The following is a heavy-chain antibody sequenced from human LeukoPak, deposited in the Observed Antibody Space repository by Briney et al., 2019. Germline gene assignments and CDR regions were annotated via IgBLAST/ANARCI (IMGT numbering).Heavy chain of an antibody. D-gene: IGHD5-12*01. CDR1: GFTFSSSA. J-gene: IGHJ4*02. CDR2: IVVDSGNT. Sequence: SVKVSCKASGFTFSSSAVQWVRQARGQRLEWIGWIVVDSGNTSYAQKFQERVTITRDMSTSTAFMELSGLRPEDTAVYYCSVHPGYSSWTAHRGILDYWGQGVLVTVSS. CDR3: SVHPGYSSWTAHRGILDY. V-gene: IGHV1-58*01.